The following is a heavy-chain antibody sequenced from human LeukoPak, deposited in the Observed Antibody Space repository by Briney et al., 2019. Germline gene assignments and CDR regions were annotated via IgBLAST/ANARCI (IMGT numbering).Heavy chain of an antibody. V-gene: IGHV4-38-2*01. Sequence: SETLSLTCGVSGYSISRGYYWAWIRQPPGKGLERIGTIYHTGSTYYTPSLGSRVTISVDTSKNEFSLNLNSVTAADTAVYYCARAGWIITSGIDYWGQGALVTVSS. CDR2: IYHTGST. CDR1: GYSISRGYY. CDR3: ARAGWIITSGIDY. J-gene: IGHJ4*02. D-gene: IGHD3-10*01.